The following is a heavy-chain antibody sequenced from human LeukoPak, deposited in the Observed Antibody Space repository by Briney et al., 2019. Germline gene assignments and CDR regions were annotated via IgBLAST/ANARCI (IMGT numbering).Heavy chain of an antibody. CDR3: AKDQYVATIGHDS. D-gene: IGHD5-24*01. V-gene: IGHV3-21*01. CDR1: GFTFSSYY. CDR2: ISGNTNHL. Sequence: NPGGSLRLSCAASGFTFSSYYMNWVRQAPGKGLEWVSSISGNTNHLYYADSVKGRFTISRDNAKNSLYLQMNSVRAEDTAVYYCAKDQYVATIGHDSWGQGTLVTVSS. J-gene: IGHJ5*01.